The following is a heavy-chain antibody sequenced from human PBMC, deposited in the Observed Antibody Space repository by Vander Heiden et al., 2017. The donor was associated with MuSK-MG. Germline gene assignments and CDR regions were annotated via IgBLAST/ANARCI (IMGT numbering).Heavy chain of an antibody. CDR1: GFTFSNYW. CDR3: ARDRSWADY. CDR2: IKQDGSEK. V-gene: IGHV3-7*01. Sequence: EVQLVESGGALVQPGGSLRLSWSGSGFTFSNYWMSWVRQAPGKGLEWVANIKQDGSEKYYVDSVKGRFTISRDNAKNSLYLQMNSLRAEDTAVYYCARDRSWADYWGQGTLVTVSS. D-gene: IGHD3-16*02. J-gene: IGHJ4*02.